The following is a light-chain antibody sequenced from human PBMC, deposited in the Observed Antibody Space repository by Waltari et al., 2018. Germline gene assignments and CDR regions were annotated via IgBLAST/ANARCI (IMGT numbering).Light chain of an antibody. J-gene: IGLJ1*01. Sequence: QSALTQPASVSGSPGQSITISCTGTSSDVGGYNYVSWYQQYPGKAPQLMIYGVSYRPSGISNRFSGSKSGNTATLTISGLQAEDEADCYCSSYTSTKTGVFGTETKVTVL. V-gene: IGLV2-14*01. CDR2: GVS. CDR1: SSDVGGYNY. CDR3: SSYTSTKTGV.